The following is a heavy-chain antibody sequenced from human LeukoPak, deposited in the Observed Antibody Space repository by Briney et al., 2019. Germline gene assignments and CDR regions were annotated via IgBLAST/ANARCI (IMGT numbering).Heavy chain of an antibody. Sequence: SETLPLTCTVSGGSVSSGSYYWSWIRQPPGKGLEWIGYIYYSGSTNYNPSLKSRVTISVDTSKNQFSLKLSSVTAADAAVYYCAREPGKYYDILTGYYYYYYYGMDVWGKGTTVTVSS. CDR2: IYYSGST. J-gene: IGHJ6*04. CDR3: AREPGKYYDILTGYYYYYYYGMDV. V-gene: IGHV4-61*01. CDR1: GGSVSSGSYY. D-gene: IGHD3-9*01.